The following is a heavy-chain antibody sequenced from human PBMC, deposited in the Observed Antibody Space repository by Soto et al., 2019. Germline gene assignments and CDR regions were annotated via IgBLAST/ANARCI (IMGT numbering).Heavy chain of an antibody. D-gene: IGHD1-26*01. CDR1: GFTFNNYG. CDR3: ARDFIVGAPDYFDY. Sequence: GSLRLSCAASGFTFNNYGMSWVRQAPGKGLEWVSTISGSGGSTYYADSVKGRFTISRDDSKNTLYLQMNSLRVDDTAVYYCARDFIVGAPDYFDYWGQGTLVTVSS. V-gene: IGHV3-23*01. CDR2: ISGSGGST. J-gene: IGHJ4*02.